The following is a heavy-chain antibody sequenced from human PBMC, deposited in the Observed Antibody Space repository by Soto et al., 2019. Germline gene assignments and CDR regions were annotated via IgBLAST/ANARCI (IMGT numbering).Heavy chain of an antibody. CDR2: ISGSGGST. Sequence: RLSCAASGFTFSSYAMSWVRQAPGKGLEWVSAISGSGGSTYYADSVKGRFTISRDNSKNTLYLQMNSLRAEDTAVYYCAKYGDRGYSYGLKLYYYGMDVWGQGTTVTVSS. CDR1: GFTFSSYA. CDR3: AKYGDRGYSYGLKLYYYGMDV. D-gene: IGHD5-18*01. J-gene: IGHJ6*02. V-gene: IGHV3-23*01.